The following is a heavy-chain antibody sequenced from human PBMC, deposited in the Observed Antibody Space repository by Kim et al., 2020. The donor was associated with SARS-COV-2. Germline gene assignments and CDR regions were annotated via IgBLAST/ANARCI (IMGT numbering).Heavy chain of an antibody. J-gene: IGHJ6*02. CDR3: ARDRFAGDPPRSGAYYYYGMDV. CDR1: GFTVSSNY. V-gene: IGHV3-53*01. D-gene: IGHD4-17*01. Sequence: GGSLRLSCAASGFTVSSNYMSWVRQAPGKGLEWVSVIYSGGSTYYADSVKGRFTISRDNSKNTLYLQMNSLRAEDTAVYYCARDRFAGDPPRSGAYYYYGMDVWGQGTTVTVSS. CDR2: IYSGGST.